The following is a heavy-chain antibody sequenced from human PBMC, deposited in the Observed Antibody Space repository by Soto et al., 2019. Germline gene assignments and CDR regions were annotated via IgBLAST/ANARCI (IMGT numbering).Heavy chain of an antibody. CDR3: ARVGYCSGGSCYGYYYYYGMDV. D-gene: IGHD2-15*01. CDR2: IYYSGSI. Sequence: VHLQESGPGLVKPSQTLSLSCTVSGGSISSGGYYWSWIRQHPGRGLEWIGYIYYSGSIYYNPSLKSRGTISVDTSKNQFSLDLSSVTAADTAVYYCARVGYCSGGSCYGYYYYYGMDVWGQGTTVTVSS. J-gene: IGHJ6*02. V-gene: IGHV4-31*03. CDR1: GGSISSGGYY.